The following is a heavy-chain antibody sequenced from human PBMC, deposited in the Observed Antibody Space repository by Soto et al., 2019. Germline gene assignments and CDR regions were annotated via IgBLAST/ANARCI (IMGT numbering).Heavy chain of an antibody. CDR2: FNPSGGTT. CDR3: ARVYGLVQYDDFWSGHYDY. CDR1: GSTFTNNY. V-gene: IGHV1-46*01. Sequence: QVQLVQSGSEMKEPGASVKISCKSSGSTFTNNYINWVRQAPGQGLEWLGVFNPSGGTTRYAQKFQDRVTMTGDTSTRTVSMELSNLRSEDTAVYYCARVYGLVQYDDFWSGHYDYWGQGTLVTVSS. J-gene: IGHJ4*02. D-gene: IGHD3-3*01.